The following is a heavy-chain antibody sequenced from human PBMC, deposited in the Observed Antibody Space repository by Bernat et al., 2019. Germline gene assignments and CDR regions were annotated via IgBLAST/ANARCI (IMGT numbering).Heavy chain of an antibody. CDR2: ISYDGSNK. Sequence: QVQLVESGGGVVQPGRSLRLSCAASGFTFSSYAMHWVRQAPGKGLEWVAVISYDGSNKYYADSVKGRFTISRDNSKNTLNLQMNSLRAEDTAVYYCARDGIQLWSYYYYGMDVWGQGTTVTVSS. V-gene: IGHV3-30-3*01. CDR3: ARDGIQLWSYYYYGMDV. CDR1: GFTFSSYA. J-gene: IGHJ6*02. D-gene: IGHD5-18*01.